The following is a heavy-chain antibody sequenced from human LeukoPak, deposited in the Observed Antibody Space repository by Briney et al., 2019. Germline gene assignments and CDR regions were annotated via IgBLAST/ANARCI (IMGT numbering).Heavy chain of an antibody. CDR1: GYTFTGYY. D-gene: IGHD2-21*02. V-gene: IGHV1-2*02. CDR2: INPNSGGT. CDR3: ATVWKVTLERWFDP. Sequence: RASVKVSCKASGYTFTGYYMHWVRQAPGQGLEWMGWINPNSGGTNYAQKFQGRVTMTEDTSTDTAYMELSSLRSEDTAVYYCATVWKVTLERWFDPWGQGTLVTVSS. J-gene: IGHJ5*02.